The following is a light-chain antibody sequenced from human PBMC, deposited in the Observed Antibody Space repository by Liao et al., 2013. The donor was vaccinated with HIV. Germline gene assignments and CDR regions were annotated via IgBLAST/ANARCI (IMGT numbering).Light chain of an antibody. CDR2: NDS. Sequence: SYVLTQPPSVSVAPGKTARITCGGNNIGSKSVHWYQQKPGQAPVLVIYNDSDRPSGIPERFSGSNSGNTATLTISRVEAGDEADYYCQVWDSSSDHPGVFGGGTKLTVL. J-gene: IGLJ3*02. CDR3: QVWDSSSDHPGV. V-gene: IGLV3-21*01. CDR1: NIGSKS.